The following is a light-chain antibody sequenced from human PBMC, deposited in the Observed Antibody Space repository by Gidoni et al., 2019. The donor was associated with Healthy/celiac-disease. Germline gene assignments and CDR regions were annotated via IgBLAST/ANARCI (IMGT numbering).Light chain of an antibody. V-gene: IGLV3-1*01. CDR2: QDS. Sequence: SSSLPQPPSLSVSPGQTASITCSGDKLGDKYACWYQQKPGQSPVLVIYQDSKRPSGIPERFSGSNSGNTATLTISGTQAMDEADYYCQAWDSSTGGVVFGGGTKLTVL. CDR1: KLGDKY. CDR3: QAWDSSTGGVV. J-gene: IGLJ2*01.